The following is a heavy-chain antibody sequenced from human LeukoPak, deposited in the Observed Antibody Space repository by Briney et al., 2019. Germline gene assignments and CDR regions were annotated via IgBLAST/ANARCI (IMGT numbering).Heavy chain of an antibody. CDR3: AREKIVVVPAAMVGWFDP. D-gene: IGHD2-2*01. J-gene: IGHJ5*02. Sequence: SVKVSCKASGGTFSSYAISWVRQAPGQGLEWMGGIIPIFGTANYAQKFQGRVTITADESTSTAYMELSSLRSEDTAAYYCAREKIVVVPAAMVGWFDPWGQGTLVTVSS. CDR1: GGTFSSYA. CDR2: IIPIFGTA. V-gene: IGHV1-69*13.